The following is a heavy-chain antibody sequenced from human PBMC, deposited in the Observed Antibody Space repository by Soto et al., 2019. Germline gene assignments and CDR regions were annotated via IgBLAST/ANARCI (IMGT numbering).Heavy chain of an antibody. J-gene: IGHJ6*02. CDR1: GFTFSSYA. D-gene: IGHD1-26*01. Sequence: QTGGSLRLSCAASGFTFSSYAMSWVRQAPGKGLEWVSAISGSGGSTYYADSVKGRFTISRDNSKNTLYLQMNSLRAEDTAVYYCAKMIVGATFYYYGMDVWGQGTTVTVSS. CDR3: AKMIVGATFYYYGMDV. V-gene: IGHV3-23*01. CDR2: ISGSGGST.